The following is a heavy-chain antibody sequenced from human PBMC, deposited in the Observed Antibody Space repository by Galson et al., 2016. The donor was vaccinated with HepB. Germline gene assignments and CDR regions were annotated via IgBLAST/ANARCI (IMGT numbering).Heavy chain of an antibody. CDR2: MDPDSGNT. D-gene: IGHD3-3*01. CDR3: AREWARGSGYPIYYYGMDV. J-gene: IGHJ6*02. CDR1: GYTFASYD. Sequence: SVKVSCKASGYTFASYDINWVRQATGQGLEWMGWMDPDSGNTGYAQRFQGRITMTRNTSISTAYMELSSLRSEDTAVYYWAREWARGSGYPIYYYGMDVWGQGTTVTVSS. V-gene: IGHV1-8*01.